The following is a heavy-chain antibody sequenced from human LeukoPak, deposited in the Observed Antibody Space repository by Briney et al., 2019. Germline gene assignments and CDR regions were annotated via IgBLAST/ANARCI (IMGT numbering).Heavy chain of an antibody. V-gene: IGHV3-74*01. J-gene: IGHJ4*02. CDR1: GFSFSNFW. Sequence: GGSLRLSCAASGFSFSNFWMLWVRQVPGKGLACVSRIDSAGGGTAYADSVKGRFTISRDNSKNTVDLQMNSLRVEDTAVYYCTMRGNTWYDCWGQGTLVTVSS. CDR2: IDSAGGGT. D-gene: IGHD6-13*01. CDR3: TMRGNTWYDC.